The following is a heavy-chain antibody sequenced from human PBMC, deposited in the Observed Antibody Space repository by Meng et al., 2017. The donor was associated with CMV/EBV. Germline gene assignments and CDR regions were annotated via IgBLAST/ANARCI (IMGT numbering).Heavy chain of an antibody. CDR2: IYYSGTT. Sequence: SETLSLTCSLSGGSVTRGTYFWSWIRQPPGKGLEWIGYIYYSGTTDYNPSLKGRISLSMDTSKNQFSLSLTSVTAADTAVYYCARGRTNFDYWGQGMLVTVSS. V-gene: IGHV4-61*01. CDR1: GGSVTRGTYF. J-gene: IGHJ4*02. CDR3: ARGRTNFDY.